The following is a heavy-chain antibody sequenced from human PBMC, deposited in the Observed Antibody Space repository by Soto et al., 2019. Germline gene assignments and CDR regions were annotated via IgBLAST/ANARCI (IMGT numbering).Heavy chain of an antibody. D-gene: IGHD6-13*01. V-gene: IGHV4-31*03. CDR1: GGSISSGGYY. J-gene: IGHJ6*02. CDR3: ARETSSSWYLYYYGMDV. Sequence: QVQLQESGPGLVKPSQTLSLTCTVSGGSISSGGYYWNWIHQHPGKGLEWIGYIYYSGSTYYNPSLKSRVTISVDTSKNQFSLELSSVTAADTAVYYCARETSSSWYLYYYGMDVWGQGTTVTVSS. CDR2: IYYSGST.